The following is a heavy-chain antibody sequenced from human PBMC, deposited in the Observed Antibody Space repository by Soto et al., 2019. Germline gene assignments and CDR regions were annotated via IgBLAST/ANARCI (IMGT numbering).Heavy chain of an antibody. CDR2: INPYNGNT. Sequence: QVQLVQSGAEVKKPGASVKVSCKASGYTFTSYGISWVRQAPGQGLEWMGWINPYNGNTNYAQKLQGRVTMTTDTSTNTAYMGLRSLRSDDTAVYYCAGDWFGIDYWGQGTLVTVSS. J-gene: IGHJ4*02. CDR1: GYTFTSYG. D-gene: IGHD3-16*01. V-gene: IGHV1-18*01. CDR3: AGDWFGIDY.